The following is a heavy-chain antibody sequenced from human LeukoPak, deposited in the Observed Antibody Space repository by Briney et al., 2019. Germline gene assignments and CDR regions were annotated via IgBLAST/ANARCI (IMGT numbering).Heavy chain of an antibody. D-gene: IGHD5-12*01. J-gene: IGHJ4*02. CDR3: AAYSGHKYYFDY. Sequence: GASVEVSCKASGYTFTGYYMHWVRQAPGQGLEWMGRINPNSGGTNYAQKFQGRVTMTRDTSISTAYMELSRLRSDDTAVYYCAAYSGHKYYFDYWGQGTLVTVSS. CDR2: INPNSGGT. CDR1: GYTFTGYY. V-gene: IGHV1-2*06.